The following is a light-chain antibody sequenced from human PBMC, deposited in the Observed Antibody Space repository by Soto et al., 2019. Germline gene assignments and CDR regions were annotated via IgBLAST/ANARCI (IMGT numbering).Light chain of an antibody. V-gene: IGKV3-15*01. Sequence: EIVTTQSPATRSVSPGERATLSRRASQRTSSNLAWYQQKHGQTHSHIIYEASTTATGTPARFSGGGCGTEFTLTISSLQHEDFAVYHCQQYQNWLTWTFGQGTKLDIK. J-gene: IGKJ1*01. CDR2: EAS. CDR1: QRTSSN. CDR3: QQYQNWLTWT.